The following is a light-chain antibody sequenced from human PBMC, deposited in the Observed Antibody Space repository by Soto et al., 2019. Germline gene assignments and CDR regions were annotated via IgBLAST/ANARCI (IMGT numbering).Light chain of an antibody. V-gene: IGKV3-20*01. CDR2: GAF. Sequence: IVLTQSPGTLYSPPGERATLSCRASQSGSTNNLAWYQQRPGQDPRLLIYGAFRRPTGIPDRFSGSGSGTDFTLTISRREPEDLAVYYYQQYDNTGLTFGQETNVEI. CDR3: QQYDNTGLT. J-gene: IGKJ1*01. CDR1: QSGSTNN.